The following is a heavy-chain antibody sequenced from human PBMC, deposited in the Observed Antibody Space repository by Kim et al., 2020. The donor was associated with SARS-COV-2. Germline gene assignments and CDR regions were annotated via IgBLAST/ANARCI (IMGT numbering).Heavy chain of an antibody. D-gene: IGHD5-12*01. J-gene: IGHJ4*02. CDR3: AREGRGGYGFFDY. V-gene: IGHV4-30-2*05. Sequence: NPSPNSRVTISKDTSKNQFSLKLSSVTAADTAVYYCAREGRGGYGFFDYWGQGTLVTVSS.